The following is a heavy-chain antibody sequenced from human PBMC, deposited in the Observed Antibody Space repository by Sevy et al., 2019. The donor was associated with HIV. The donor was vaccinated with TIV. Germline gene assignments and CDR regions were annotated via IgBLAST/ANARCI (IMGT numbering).Heavy chain of an antibody. J-gene: IGHJ6*02. D-gene: IGHD2-2*01. CDR1: GFTFSRYW. Sequence: GGSLRLSCAASGFTFSRYWMSWVRQAPGKGLEWVANIKKDGSEKYYVDSVKGRFTISRDNAKNSLFLQMNSLRAEDTAVYYCAGDCSSTSCLWGLDVWGQGTTVTVSS. CDR2: IKKDGSEK. CDR3: AGDCSSTSCLWGLDV. V-gene: IGHV3-7*03.